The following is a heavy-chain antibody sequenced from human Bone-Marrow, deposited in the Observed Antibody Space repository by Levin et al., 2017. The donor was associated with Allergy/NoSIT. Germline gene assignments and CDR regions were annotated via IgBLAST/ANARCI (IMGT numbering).Heavy chain of an antibody. CDR2: IYFNGST. CDR3: ARVRTRRDVVLDY. V-gene: IGHV4-39*02. J-gene: IGHJ4*02. CDR1: GSTSSYY. Sequence: SETLSLTYTASGSTSSYYWGWVRQPPGKGLEWIGNIYFNGSTHYSASLKSRVTISMDTSKNHFSLRLSSVTAADTAVYYCARVRTRRDVVLDYWGQGTLFIVSS. D-gene: IGHD2-15*01.